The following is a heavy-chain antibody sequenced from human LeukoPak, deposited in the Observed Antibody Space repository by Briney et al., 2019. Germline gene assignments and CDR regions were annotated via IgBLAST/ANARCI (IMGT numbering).Heavy chain of an antibody. CDR3: ASLSGSYFDY. CDR1: GFTVSSNY. V-gene: IGHV3-66*01. CDR2: IYSGGST. J-gene: IGHJ4*02. Sequence: PGGSLRLSCAASGFTVSSNYMSWVRQAPGKGLEWVSVIYSGGSTYYADSVKGRFTISRDNAKNSLYLQMNSLRAEDTAVYYCASLSGSYFDYWGQGTLVTVSS. D-gene: IGHD1-26*01.